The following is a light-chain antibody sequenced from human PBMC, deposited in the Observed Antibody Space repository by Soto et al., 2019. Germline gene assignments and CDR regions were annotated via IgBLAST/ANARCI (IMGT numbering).Light chain of an antibody. CDR3: SSYTSSSTYV. CDR2: DVN. CDR1: SSDVGSYNY. V-gene: IGLV2-11*01. J-gene: IGLJ1*01. Sequence: QSALTQPRSVSGSPGQSITISCTGSSSDVGSYNYVSWYQQHPGQAPKFMIYDVNKRPSGVSHRFSGSKSGNTASLTISGLQADDEADYYCSSYTSSSTYVFGTGTKLTVL.